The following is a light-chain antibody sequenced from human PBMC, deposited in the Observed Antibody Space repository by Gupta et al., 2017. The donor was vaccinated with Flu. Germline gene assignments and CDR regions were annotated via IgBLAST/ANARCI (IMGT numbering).Light chain of an antibody. Sequence: VGDVGTITCQASQGNSNYVKWYQQKPGKATKLLIYDASNLETVVPTRFSGSEARTDFTFTISSLQPEYIATYYCQQYDNPPRFGRGTKVEIK. CDR3: QQYDNPPR. CDR2: DAS. V-gene: IGKV1-33*01. J-gene: IGKJ4*01. CDR1: QGNSNY.